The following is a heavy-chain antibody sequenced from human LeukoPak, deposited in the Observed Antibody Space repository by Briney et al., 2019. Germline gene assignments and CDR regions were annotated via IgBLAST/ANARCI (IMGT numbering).Heavy chain of an antibody. CDR1: GGSISSSSYY. CDR3: ARKGAVAGARWFDP. CDR2: IYYSGST. J-gene: IGHJ5*02. Sequence: PSETLSLTCTVSGGSISSSSYYWGWIRQPPGKGLEWIGSIYYSGSTYYNPSLKSRVTISVDTSKSQFSLKLSSVTAADTAVYYCARKGAVAGARWFDPWGQGTLVTVSS. V-gene: IGHV4-39*01. D-gene: IGHD6-19*01.